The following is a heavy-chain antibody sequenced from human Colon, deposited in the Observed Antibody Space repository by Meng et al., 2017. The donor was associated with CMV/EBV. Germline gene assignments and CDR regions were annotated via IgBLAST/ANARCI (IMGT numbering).Heavy chain of an antibody. V-gene: IGHV4-39*01. Sequence: SETLSLTCTVSGASITSSTYYWTWIRQPPGKGLEWIGSIYFSGTSFYKSSLTSQVTISIDTSKSQFSLKVNSVTAADTAVYYCTRSLSRYYFAMDVWGQGTTVPSP. D-gene: IGHD3-16*01. CDR1: GASITSSTYY. J-gene: IGHJ6*02. CDR2: IYFSGTS. CDR3: TRSLSRYYFAMDV.